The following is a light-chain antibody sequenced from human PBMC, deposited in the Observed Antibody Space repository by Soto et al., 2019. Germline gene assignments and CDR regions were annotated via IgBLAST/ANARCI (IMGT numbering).Light chain of an antibody. V-gene: IGLV2-14*03. CDR3: VSYTSSTTYV. CDR2: DVA. Sequence: QSVLTQPASVSDSPGQSITISCTGTSSDVGGSNFVSWYQQHPGKPPKLIIYDVANRPSEVSNRFSGSKSGSTASLIISRLQTEDEADYYCVSYTSSTTYVFGTGTKVTVL. CDR1: SSDVGGSNF. J-gene: IGLJ1*01.